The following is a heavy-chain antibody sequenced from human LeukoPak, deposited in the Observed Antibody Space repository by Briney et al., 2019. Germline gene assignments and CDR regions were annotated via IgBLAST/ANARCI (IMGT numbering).Heavy chain of an antibody. D-gene: IGHD5-24*01. CDR2: ISSSSSYI. J-gene: IGHJ4*02. CDR1: GFTFSSYS. CDR3: VRAEHVYNFGGWW. V-gene: IGHV3-21*01. Sequence: GGSLRLSCAASGFTFSSYSMNWVRQAPGKGLEWVSSISSSSSYIYYADSVKGRFTISRDNAKNSLYLQMNSLRAEDTAVYYCVRAEHVYNFGGWWWGQGTLVSVSS.